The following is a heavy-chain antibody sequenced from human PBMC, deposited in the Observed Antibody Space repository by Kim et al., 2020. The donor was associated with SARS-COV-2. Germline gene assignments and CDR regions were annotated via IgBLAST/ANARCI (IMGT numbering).Heavy chain of an antibody. J-gene: IGHJ4*02. CDR3: ARHPSGWVTSCLHFDY. Sequence: GESLKISCKGSGYSFTSYWIGWVRQMPGKGLEWMGIIYPGDSDTRYSPSFQGQVTISADKSISTAYLQWSSLKASDTAMYYCARHPSGWVTSCLHFDYWGQGTLVTVSS. CDR2: IYPGDSDT. V-gene: IGHV5-51*01. CDR1: GYSFTSYW. D-gene: IGHD2-21*02.